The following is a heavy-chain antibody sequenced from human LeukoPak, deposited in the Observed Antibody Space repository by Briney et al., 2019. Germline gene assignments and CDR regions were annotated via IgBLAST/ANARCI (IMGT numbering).Heavy chain of an antibody. D-gene: IGHD6-19*01. CDR2: ISSSGYTI. V-gene: IGHV3-48*03. Sequence: GGSLRLSCAASGFTFSSHEMNWVRQAPGKGLEWVSYISSSGYTIYYADSVKGRFTISRGNAKNSLYLQMNSLRAEDTAVYYCARDGKGIGVAGIDYWGQGILVTVSS. CDR1: GFTFSSHE. CDR3: ARDGKGIGVAGIDY. J-gene: IGHJ4*02.